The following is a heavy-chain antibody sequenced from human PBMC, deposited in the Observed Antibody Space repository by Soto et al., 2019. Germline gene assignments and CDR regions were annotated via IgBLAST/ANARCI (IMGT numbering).Heavy chain of an antibody. CDR3: AREVRDYCSGGSCYNWFDP. D-gene: IGHD2-15*01. CDR1: GGTFSSYA. Sequence: SVKVSCKASGGTFSSYAISWVRQAPGQGLEWMGGIIPIFGTANYAQKFQGRVTITADESTGTAYMELSSLRSEDTAVYYCAREVRDYCSGGSCYNWFDPWGQGTLVTVSS. J-gene: IGHJ5*02. CDR2: IIPIFGTA. V-gene: IGHV1-69*13.